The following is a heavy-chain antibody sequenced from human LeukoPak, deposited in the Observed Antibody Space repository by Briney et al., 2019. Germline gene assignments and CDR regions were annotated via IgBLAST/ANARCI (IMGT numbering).Heavy chain of an antibody. Sequence: GGSLRLSCAASGFTFSSYSMHWVRQAPGKGLEWVAVISYDGSNKYYADSVKGRFTISRDNSKNTLYLQMNSLRAEDTAVYYCARPRSSYYYGSGSYYNYWGQGTLVTVSS. CDR1: GFTFSSYS. CDR3: ARPRSSYYYGSGSYYNY. V-gene: IGHV3-30*04. D-gene: IGHD3-10*01. J-gene: IGHJ4*02. CDR2: ISYDGSNK.